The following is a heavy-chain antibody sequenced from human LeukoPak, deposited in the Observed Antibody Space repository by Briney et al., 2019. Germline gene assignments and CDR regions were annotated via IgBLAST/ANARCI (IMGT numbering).Heavy chain of an antibody. D-gene: IGHD5-18*01. V-gene: IGHV4-34*01. J-gene: IGHJ5*02. CDR1: GGSFSGYY. CDR3: ASSIPVDTAVVPERCNWFDP. Sequence: PSETLSLTCAVYGGSFSGYYWSWIRQPPGKGLEWIGEINHSGSTNYNPSLKSRVTISVDTSKNQFSLKLSSVTAADTAVYYCASSIPVDTAVVPERCNWFDPWGQGTLVTVSS. CDR2: INHSGST.